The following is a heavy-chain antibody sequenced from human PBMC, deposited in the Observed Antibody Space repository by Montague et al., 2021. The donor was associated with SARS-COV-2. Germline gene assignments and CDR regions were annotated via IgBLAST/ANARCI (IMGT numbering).Heavy chain of an antibody. J-gene: IGHJ6*02. CDR2: IYYSGST. D-gene: IGHD2-8*02. CDR3: ASGGIRDIGLVMYDQWYGLDV. V-gene: IGHV4-59*01. CDR1: GDSISNYY. Sequence: SETLSLTCTVSGDSISNYYRSLIRQPPGKGLEWIGYIYYSGSTNYNPALKSRVTISIDTSKNQFSPKLSSVTASDTAVDDCASGGIRDIGLVMYDQWYGLDVWGQGTTVTVSS.